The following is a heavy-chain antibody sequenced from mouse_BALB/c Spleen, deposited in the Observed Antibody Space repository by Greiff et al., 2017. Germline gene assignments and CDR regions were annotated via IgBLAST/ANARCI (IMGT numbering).Heavy chain of an antibody. CDR2: IWSGGST. Sequence: VKVVESGPGLVQPSQSLSITCTVSGFSLTSYGVHWVRQSPGKGLEWLGVIWSGGSTDYNAAFISRLSISKDNSKSQVFFKMNSLQADDTAIYYCARNWEVGYFDVWGAGTTVTVSS. CDR3: ARNWEVGYFDV. J-gene: IGHJ1*01. D-gene: IGHD4-1*01. V-gene: IGHV2-4-1*01. CDR1: GFSLTSYG.